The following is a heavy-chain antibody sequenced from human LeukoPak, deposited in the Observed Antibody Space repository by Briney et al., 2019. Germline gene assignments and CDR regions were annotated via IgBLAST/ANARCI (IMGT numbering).Heavy chain of an antibody. J-gene: IGHJ5*02. D-gene: IGHD6-13*01. CDR3: AREGIAAAGSYNWFDP. CDR2: INPNSGGT. CDR1: GYTFTGYY. Sequence: ASVKVSCKASGYTFTGYYMHWVRQAPGQGREWMGWINPNSGGTNYAQKFQGRVTMTRDTSISTAYMEVSRLRSDDTAVYYCAREGIAAAGSYNWFDPWGQGTLVTVSS. V-gene: IGHV1-2*02.